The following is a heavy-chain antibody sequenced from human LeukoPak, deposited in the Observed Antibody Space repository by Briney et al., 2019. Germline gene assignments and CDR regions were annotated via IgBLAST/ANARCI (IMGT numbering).Heavy chain of an antibody. CDR1: GGSFSGYY. CDR3: ARALSYGSDTRMLLAFDI. Sequence: ASQTLSLTCAVYGGSFSGYYWGSLRQPAGEGLERIWRIYISGSGSTNYNPSLKSRVTMSVDTSKNQFSLKLSSVTAADTAVYYCARALSYGSDTRMLLAFDIWGQGTMVTVSS. CDR2: IYISGSGST. J-gene: IGHJ3*02. D-gene: IGHD3-10*01. V-gene: IGHV4-59*10.